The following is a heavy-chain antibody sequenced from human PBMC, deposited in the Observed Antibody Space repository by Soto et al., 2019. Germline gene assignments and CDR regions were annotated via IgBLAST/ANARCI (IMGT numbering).Heavy chain of an antibody. Sequence: GASVKVSCKASGYTFTSYGISWVRQAPGQGLEWMGWISAYNGNTNYAQKLQGRVTMTTDTSTSTAYMELRSLRSDDTAVYYCASGLGSSSSGCYFDFQHWGQGTLVTVSS. CDR1: GYTFTSYG. D-gene: IGHD6-19*01. CDR3: ASGLGSSSSGCYFDFQH. CDR2: ISAYNGNT. V-gene: IGHV1-18*04. J-gene: IGHJ1*01.